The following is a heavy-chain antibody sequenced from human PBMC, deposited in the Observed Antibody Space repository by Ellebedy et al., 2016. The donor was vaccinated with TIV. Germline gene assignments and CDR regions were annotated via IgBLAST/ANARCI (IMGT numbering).Heavy chain of an antibody. V-gene: IGHV1-18*01. Sequence: ASVKVSCXASGYTFTSYGITWVRQAPGQGLEWMGWISPYHGNTNYTQKLQGRVTMTTDTSTTTAYMELRSLRSDDTAVYYCARGGGTLGKYRSIWGQGTMVTVSS. CDR2: ISPYHGNT. J-gene: IGHJ3*02. CDR3: ARGGGTLGKYRSI. CDR1: GYTFTSYG. D-gene: IGHD1-14*01.